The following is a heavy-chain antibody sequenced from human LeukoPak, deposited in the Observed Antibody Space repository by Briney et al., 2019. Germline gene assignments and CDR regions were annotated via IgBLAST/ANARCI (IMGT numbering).Heavy chain of an antibody. J-gene: IGHJ4*02. Sequence: GGSLRLSCAASGFTFSSYAMHWVRQAPGKGLEWVASISYDGSNKYYADSLKGRFTISRDNSKRTLYLQMNSLRAEDSAVCYCAKDGDLYGHADYWGQGTLVTVPS. CDR3: AKDGDLYGHADY. V-gene: IGHV3-30-3*01. CDR2: ISYDGSNK. CDR1: GFTFSSYA. D-gene: IGHD4-17*01.